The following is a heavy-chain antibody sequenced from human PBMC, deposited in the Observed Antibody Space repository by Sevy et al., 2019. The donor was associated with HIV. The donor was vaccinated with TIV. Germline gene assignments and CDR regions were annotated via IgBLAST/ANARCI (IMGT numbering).Heavy chain of an antibody. J-gene: IGHJ2*01. D-gene: IGHD3-3*01. CDR3: CTKSDFWSGYQYFVL. V-gene: IGHV3-15*01. CDR2: IKSKGDGGTT. CDR1: GISFPNAW. Sequence: GGSLRLSCAASGISFPNAWMTWVRQAPGKGLEWVGRIKSKGDGGTTDYAAPVKGRFTISRDDSKNTLYLQMHSLRTEDTAVYYCCTKSDFWSGYQYFVLWGRGTLVTVSS.